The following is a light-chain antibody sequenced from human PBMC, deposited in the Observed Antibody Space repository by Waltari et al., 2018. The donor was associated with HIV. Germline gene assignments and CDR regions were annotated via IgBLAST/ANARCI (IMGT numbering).Light chain of an antibody. V-gene: IGKV3-15*01. CDR1: QSVTRN. CDR2: GAS. CDR3: QQYEKWPGT. Sequence: QSVTRNVAWYQQKPGQAPRLLIYGASARASGVPDTFSGSGSGTDFTLTISSLQPEDLAVYYCQQYEKWPGTFGQGTKVDIK. J-gene: IGKJ1*01.